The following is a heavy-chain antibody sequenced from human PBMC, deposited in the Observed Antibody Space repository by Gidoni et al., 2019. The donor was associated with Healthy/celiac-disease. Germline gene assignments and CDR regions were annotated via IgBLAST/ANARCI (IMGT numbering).Heavy chain of an antibody. CDR3: ARVQDPDCSSTSCELSFDC. CDR1: GYTFTSYD. CDR2: MNPNSGNT. V-gene: IGHV1-8*01. D-gene: IGHD2-2*01. J-gene: IGHJ4*02. Sequence: QVQLVQSGAEVKKPGASVKVSCKASGYTFTSYDINWVLQATGQGLEWMGWMNPNSGNTGYAQKFQGRVTMTRNTSISTAYMELSSLRSEDTAVYYCARVQDPDCSSTSCELSFDCWGQGTLVTVSS.